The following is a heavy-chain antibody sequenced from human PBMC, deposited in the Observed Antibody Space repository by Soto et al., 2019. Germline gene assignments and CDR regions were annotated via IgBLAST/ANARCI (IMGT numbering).Heavy chain of an antibody. CDR3: AKPAPGSCSGGSCSAYNWFDP. V-gene: IGHV3-23*01. J-gene: IGHJ5*02. CDR1: GFTFSSYA. CDR2: ISGSGGST. D-gene: IGHD2-15*01. Sequence: PGGSLRLSCAASGFTFSSYAMSWVRQAPGKGLEWVSAISGSGGSTYYADSVKGRFTISRDNSKNTLYLQMNSLRAEDTAVYYCAKPAPGSCSGGSCSAYNWFDPWGQGTLVTVSS.